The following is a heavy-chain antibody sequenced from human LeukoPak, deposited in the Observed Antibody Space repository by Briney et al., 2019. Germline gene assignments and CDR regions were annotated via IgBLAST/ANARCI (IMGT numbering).Heavy chain of an antibody. J-gene: IGHJ6*02. V-gene: IGHV4-39*07. CDR1: SGATRSSSYY. D-gene: IGHD5-12*01. Sequence: SETLSLTCTVSSGATRSSSYYWGWIRQPPGKGLEWIGNIYYSGHNYYNPSLKSPVPKPVNPSKNQFSMKLDSMTGAVPAVSYRARDLEVAGYYYYYGMDVWGQGTTVTVSS. CDR3: ARDLEVAGYYYYYGMDV. CDR2: IYYSGHN.